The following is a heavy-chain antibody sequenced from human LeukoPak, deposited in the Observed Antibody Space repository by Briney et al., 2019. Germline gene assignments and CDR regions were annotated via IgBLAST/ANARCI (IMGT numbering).Heavy chain of an antibody. CDR1: GFTVSTNY. D-gene: IGHD5-18*01. CDR3: ARAKVDKAMAKPPFDY. V-gene: IGHV3-53*01. J-gene: IGHJ4*02. CDR2: IYSGGST. Sequence: PGGSLRLSCAASGFTVSTNYMSRVRQAPGKGLEWVSVIYSGGSTYYADSVKGGFTISRDNSKNTLYLQMNSLRAEDTAVYYCARAKVDKAMAKPPFDYWGQGTLVTVSS.